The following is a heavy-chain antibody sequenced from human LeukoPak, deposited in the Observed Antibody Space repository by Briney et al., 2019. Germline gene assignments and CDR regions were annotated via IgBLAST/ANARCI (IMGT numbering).Heavy chain of an antibody. CDR3: ARHRNSGSPGGLCYYFDY. J-gene: IGHJ4*02. V-gene: IGHV4-39*01. Sequence: PSEILSLTCTVSGGSISSSSYYWGWIRQPPGKGLEWIGSIYYSGSTYYNPSLKSRVTISVDTSKNQFSLKLSSVTAADTAVYYCARHRNSGSPGGLCYYFDYWGQGTLVTVSS. D-gene: IGHD1-26*01. CDR2: IYYSGST. CDR1: GGSISSSSYY.